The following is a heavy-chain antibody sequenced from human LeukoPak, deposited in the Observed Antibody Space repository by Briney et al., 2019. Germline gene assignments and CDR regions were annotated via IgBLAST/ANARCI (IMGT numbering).Heavy chain of an antibody. CDR3: ATATYYYGSGSYSLDY. D-gene: IGHD3-10*01. V-gene: IGHV1-24*01. Sequence: ASVNVSCEVSGYTLTELSMHWVAQAPGKGLEWMGGFDPEDGETIYAQKFQGRVTMTEDTSTDTAYMELSSLRSEDTAVYYCATATYYYGSGSYSLDYWGQGTLVTVSS. J-gene: IGHJ4*02. CDR2: FDPEDGET. CDR1: GYTLTELS.